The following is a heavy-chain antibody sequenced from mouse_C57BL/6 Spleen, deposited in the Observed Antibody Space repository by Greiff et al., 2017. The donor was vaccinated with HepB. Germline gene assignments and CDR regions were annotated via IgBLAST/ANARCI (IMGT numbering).Heavy chain of an antibody. CDR2: IDPENGDT. D-gene: IGHD2-1*01. Sequence: VQLKESGAELVRPGASVKLSCTASGFNIKDDYMHWVKQRPEQGLEWIGWIDPENGDTEYASKFQGKATITADTSSNTAYLQLSSLTSEDTAVYYCTTRGNYGWYVDVWGTGTTVTVSS. J-gene: IGHJ1*03. V-gene: IGHV14-4*01. CDR1: GFNIKDDY. CDR3: TTRGNYGWYVDV.